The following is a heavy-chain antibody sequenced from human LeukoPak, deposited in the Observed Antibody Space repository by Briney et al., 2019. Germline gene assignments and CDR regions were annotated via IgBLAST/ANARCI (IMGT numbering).Heavy chain of an antibody. CDR2: IIPIFGTA. V-gene: IGHV1-69*13. D-gene: IGHD3-22*01. Sequence: ASVKVSCKASGGTFISYAISWVRQAPGQGLEWMGGIIPIFGTANYAQKFQGRVTITADESTSTAYMELSSLRSEDTAVYYCARRRHDSSGYYYYYYGVDVWGQGTTVTVS. CDR1: GGTFISYA. J-gene: IGHJ6*02. CDR3: ARRRHDSSGYYYYYYGVDV.